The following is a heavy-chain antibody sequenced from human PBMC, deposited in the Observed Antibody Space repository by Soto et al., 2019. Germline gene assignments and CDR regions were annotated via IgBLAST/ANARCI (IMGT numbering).Heavy chain of an antibody. V-gene: IGHV3-30-3*01. D-gene: IGHD2-15*01. CDR1: GFTFSSYA. J-gene: IGHJ4*02. CDR2: ISNDGSNK. Sequence: QVQLVESGGGVVQPGRSLRLSCAASGFTFSSYAMHWVRQAPGKGLEWVAVISNDGSNKYYADSVKGRFTISRDNSKNTLYLQMTSLRAEDTAVYYCARVPSSSGRAHFDYWGQGTLVTVSS. CDR3: ARVPSSSGRAHFDY.